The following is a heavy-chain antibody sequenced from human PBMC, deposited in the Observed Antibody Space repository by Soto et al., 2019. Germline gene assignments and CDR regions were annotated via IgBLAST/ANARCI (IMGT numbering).Heavy chain of an antibody. V-gene: IGHV2-5*01. D-gene: IGHD3-16*02. CDR2: IYWNDDK. J-gene: IGHJ4*02. Sequence: GSGPTLVNPTQTLTLTCTFSGFSLSTSGVGVGWIRQPPGKALEWLALIYWNDDKRYSPSLKSRLTITKDTSKNQVVLTMTNMDPVDTATYYCAHRNDYVWGSYRPSYYFDYWGQGTLVTVSS. CDR1: GFSLSTSGVG. CDR3: AHRNDYVWGSYRPSYYFDY.